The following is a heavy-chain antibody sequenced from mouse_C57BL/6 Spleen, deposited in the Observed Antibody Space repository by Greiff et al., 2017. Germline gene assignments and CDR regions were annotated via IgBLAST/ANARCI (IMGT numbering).Heavy chain of an antibody. Sequence: QVQLKQPGAEFVMPGASVKLSCKASGYTFTSYWMHWVKQRPGQGLEWIGEIDPSDSYTNYNQKFKGKSTLTVDKSSSTAYMQLSSLTSEDSAVYYCARGVTTVHYFDYWGQGTTLTVSS. CDR3: ARGVTTVHYFDY. J-gene: IGHJ2*01. CDR2: IDPSDSYT. V-gene: IGHV1-69*01. D-gene: IGHD1-1*01. CDR1: GYTFTSYW.